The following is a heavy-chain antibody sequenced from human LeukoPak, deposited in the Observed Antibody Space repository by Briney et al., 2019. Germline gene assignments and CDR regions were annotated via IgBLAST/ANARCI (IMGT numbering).Heavy chain of an antibody. CDR1: GFTFSNAW. V-gene: IGHV3-15*01. Sequence: GGSLRLSCAASGFTFSNAWMSWVRQAPGKGLEWVGRIKSKTDGGTTGYAAPVKGRFTISRDDSKNTLYLQMNSLKTEDTAVYYCTTDTYGAPSSVDYWGQGTLVTVSS. CDR2: IKSKTDGGTT. CDR3: TTDTYGAPSSVDY. D-gene: IGHD4-17*01. J-gene: IGHJ4*02.